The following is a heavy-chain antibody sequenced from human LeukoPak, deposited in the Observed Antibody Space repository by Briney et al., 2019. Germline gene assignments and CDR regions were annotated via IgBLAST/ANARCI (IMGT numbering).Heavy chain of an antibody. Sequence: PGGSLRLSCAASGFTFSDYYMSWIRQAPGKGLEWVSYIISSGSTIYYADSVRGRFTISRDNAKNSLYLQMNGLRAEDTAVYYCARMLLNWFDPWGQGTLVTVSS. J-gene: IGHJ5*02. V-gene: IGHV3-11*04. D-gene: IGHD3-16*01. CDR1: GFTFSDYY. CDR2: IISSGSTI. CDR3: ARMLLNWFDP.